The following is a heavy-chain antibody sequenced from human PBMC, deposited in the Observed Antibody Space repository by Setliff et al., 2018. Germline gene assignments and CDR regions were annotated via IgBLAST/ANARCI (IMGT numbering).Heavy chain of an antibody. CDR2: VYSSVYSSGIT. Sequence: PSETLSLTCTVSGGSMSSGPNYWSWIRQPAGRGLEWAGRVYSSVYSSGITSYNPSLKSLVTISMDTTKNQFSLGLTSVTAADTAVYYCARESAGDESVRHLYYTDVWGRGTTVTVSS. V-gene: IGHV4-61*02. J-gene: IGHJ6*03. CDR1: GGSMSSGPNY. CDR3: ARESAGDESVRHLYYTDV. D-gene: IGHD1-1*01.